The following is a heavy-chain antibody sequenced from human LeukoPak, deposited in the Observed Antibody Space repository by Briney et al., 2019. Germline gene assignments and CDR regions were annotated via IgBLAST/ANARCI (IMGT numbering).Heavy chain of an antibody. D-gene: IGHD6-19*01. V-gene: IGHV1-18*01. J-gene: IGHJ4*02. Sequence: ASVKVSCKASGYTFTSYGISWVRQAPGQGLEWMGWISAYNGNTNYAQKFQGRVTMTRDTSTSTVYMDLSSLRSDDTAVYYCARFAVHRRLAVAGQFGLDYWGQGTLVTVPS. CDR2: ISAYNGNT. CDR1: GYTFTSYG. CDR3: ARFAVHRRLAVAGQFGLDY.